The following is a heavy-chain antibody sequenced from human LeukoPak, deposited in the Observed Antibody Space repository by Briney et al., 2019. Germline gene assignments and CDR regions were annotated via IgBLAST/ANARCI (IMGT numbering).Heavy chain of an antibody. CDR2: ISTSGSI. CDR1: GGSISSYY. J-gene: IGHJ4*02. V-gene: IGHV4-4*07. D-gene: IGHD3-3*01. Sequence: TPSETLSLTCTVSGGSISSYYWTWIRQPAGKGLEWTGRISTSGSINYNPSLKSRVTISLDTSKNQFSLKLSSVTAADTAVYYCARDFWSGYLDYWGLGTLVTVSS. CDR3: ARDFWSGYLDY.